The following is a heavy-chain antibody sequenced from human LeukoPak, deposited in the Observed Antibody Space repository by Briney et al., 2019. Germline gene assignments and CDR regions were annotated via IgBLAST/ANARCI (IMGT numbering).Heavy chain of an antibody. CDR1: GGSFSGFY. CDR2: INHSGGA. V-gene: IGHV4-34*01. D-gene: IGHD3-10*01. J-gene: IGHJ6*03. CDR3: ARHRYYYRSGSYYGAPYYMDV. Sequence: SETLSLTCAVFGGSFSGFYWNWIRQPPGKGLEWIGEINHSGGANYNPSLKSRVTISVDTSKNQFSLKLSSVTAADTAVYYCARHRYYYRSGSYYGAPYYMDVWGKGATVTISS.